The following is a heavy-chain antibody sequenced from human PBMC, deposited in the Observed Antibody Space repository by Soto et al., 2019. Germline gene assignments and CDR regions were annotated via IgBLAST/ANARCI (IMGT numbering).Heavy chain of an antibody. CDR3: ARAQSRSSWHLGV. CDR1: GYTFTSYG. V-gene: IGHV1-18*01. Sequence: ASVKVSCKASGYTFTSYGISWVRQAPGQGLEWMGWISPNSGNTNYAQKLQGRVTMTRNTSISTAYMELSSLRSEDPAVVFCARAQSRSSWHLGVWRKGTTVTVPS. CDR2: ISPNSGNT. D-gene: IGHD6-13*01. J-gene: IGHJ6*04.